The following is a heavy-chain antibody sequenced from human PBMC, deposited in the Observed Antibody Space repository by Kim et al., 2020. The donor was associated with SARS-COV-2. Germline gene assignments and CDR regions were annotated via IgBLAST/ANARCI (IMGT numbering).Heavy chain of an antibody. V-gene: IGHV4-61*01. J-gene: IGHJ3*02. CDR3: ARDRRYRGDAFDI. D-gene: IGHD3-9*01. Sequence: SETLSLTCTVSGGSVSSGSYYWSWIRQPPGKGLEWIGYIYYSGSTNYNPSLKSRVTISVDTSKNQFSLKLSSVTAADTAVYYCARDRRYRGDAFDIWGQGTMVTVSS. CDR2: IYYSGST. CDR1: GGSVSSGSYY.